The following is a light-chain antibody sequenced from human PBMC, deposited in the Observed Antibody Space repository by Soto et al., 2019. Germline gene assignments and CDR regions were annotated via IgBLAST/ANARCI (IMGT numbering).Light chain of an antibody. CDR3: AAWDGDLKAVP. CDR2: TND. Sequence: QSVLTQPPSASATPGQRVTISCSGGTSNIGSLWVNWFQQLPGTAPKLLIYTNDQRPSGVPDRFSGSKSGTSASLAISGLQSEDEADYYCAAWDGDLKAVPFGGGTKLTVL. J-gene: IGLJ2*01. V-gene: IGLV1-44*01. CDR1: TSNIGSLW.